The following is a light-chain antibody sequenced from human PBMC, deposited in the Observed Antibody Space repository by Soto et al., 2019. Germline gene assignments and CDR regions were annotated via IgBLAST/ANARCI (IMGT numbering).Light chain of an antibody. CDR3: QQYGGSPLFT. CDR1: QSVSSSY. V-gene: IGKV3-20*01. Sequence: EIVLTQSPGTLSLSPGERATLSCRASQSVSSSYLAWYQHKVGQAPRLLIYGASSRPTGIPERFSGSGSGTDFPLTSSRLEPEDFAVYFCQQYGGSPLFTCGRETNLDIK. J-gene: IGKJ3*01. CDR2: GAS.